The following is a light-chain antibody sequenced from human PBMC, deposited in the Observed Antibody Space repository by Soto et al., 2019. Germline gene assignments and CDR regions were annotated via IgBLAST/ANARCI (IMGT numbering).Light chain of an antibody. V-gene: IGKV3-20*01. Sequence: EIVLAQSPGTLSLSPWQRATLSCRASQSVSSNYLAWYQQKPGQAPRLLIHGASSRATAIPDRFSGSGSGTDFTLTISRLEPEDFAMYYCQQYGTSPQTFGQGTKVDIK. J-gene: IGKJ2*01. CDR2: GAS. CDR3: QQYGTSPQT. CDR1: QSVSSNY.